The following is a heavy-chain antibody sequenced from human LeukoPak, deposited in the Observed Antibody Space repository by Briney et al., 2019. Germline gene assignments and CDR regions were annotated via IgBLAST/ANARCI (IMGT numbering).Heavy chain of an antibody. CDR1: GDSVSSNSAS. CDR3: ASCIVGANWFDP. D-gene: IGHD1-26*01. J-gene: IGHJ5*02. CDR2: IHNSGST. Sequence: SQTLSLTCAISGDSVSSNSASWNWIRQPPGKGLEWIGYIHNSGSTSYNSSLKSRVTISADMSKNQVSLKLTSVTAADTAVYYCASCIVGANWFDPWGQGILVTVSS. V-gene: IGHV4-61*01.